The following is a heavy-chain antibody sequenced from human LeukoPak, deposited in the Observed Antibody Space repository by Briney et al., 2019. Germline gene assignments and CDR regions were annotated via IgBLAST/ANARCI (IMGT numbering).Heavy chain of an antibody. CDR2: INHSGST. D-gene: IGHD2-2*01. J-gene: IGHJ4*02. Sequence: SETLSLTCAVYGGSFSGYYWSWIRQPPGRGLEWIGEINHSGSTNYNPSLKSRVTISVDTSKNQFSLKLSSVTAADTAVYYCARRVVPAAMSFDYWGQGTLVTVSS. CDR3: ARRVVPAAMSFDY. V-gene: IGHV4-34*01. CDR1: GGSFSGYY.